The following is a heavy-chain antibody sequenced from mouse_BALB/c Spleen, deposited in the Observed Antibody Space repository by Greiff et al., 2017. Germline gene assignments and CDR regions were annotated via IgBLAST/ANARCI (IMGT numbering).Heavy chain of an antibody. D-gene: IGHD2-2*01. CDR1: GYTFTSYW. V-gene: IGHV1S127*01. CDR2: IDPSDSYT. Sequence: QVQLQQPGAELVKPGASVKMSCKASGYTFTSYWMHWVKQRPGQGLEWIGVIDPSDSYTSYNQKFKGKATLTVDTSSSTAYMQLSSLTSEDSAVYYCTRWLPDAMDYWGQGTSVTVSS. J-gene: IGHJ4*01. CDR3: TRWLPDAMDY.